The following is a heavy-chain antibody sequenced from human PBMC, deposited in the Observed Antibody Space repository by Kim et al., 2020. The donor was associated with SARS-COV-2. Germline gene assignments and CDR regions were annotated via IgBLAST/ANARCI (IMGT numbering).Heavy chain of an antibody. CDR2: ISSSGSTI. D-gene: IGHD3-22*01. V-gene: IGHV3-48*03. CDR3: ARDGGYYDRYYYGMDV. CDR1: GFTFSSYE. Sequence: GGSLRLSCAASGFTFSSYEMNWVRQAPGKGLEWVSYISSSGSTIYYADSVKGRFTISRDNAKNSLYLQMNSLRAEDTAVYYCARDGGYYDRYYYGMDVWGQGTTVTVSS. J-gene: IGHJ6*02.